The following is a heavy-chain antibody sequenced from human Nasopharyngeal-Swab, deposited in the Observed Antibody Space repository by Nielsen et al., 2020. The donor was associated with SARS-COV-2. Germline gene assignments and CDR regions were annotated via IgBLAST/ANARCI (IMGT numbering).Heavy chain of an antibody. J-gene: IGHJ4*02. CDR3: APNDYPDY. V-gene: IGHV3-21*01. CDR2: ISSSSSYI. CDR1: GFTFSSYN. Sequence: GESLKISCAASGFTFSSYNMNWVRQAPGKGLEWVSSISSSSSYIYYADSVKGRFTISRDNAKNSLYLQMNSLRAEDTAVYYCAPNDYPDYWGQGTLVTVSS.